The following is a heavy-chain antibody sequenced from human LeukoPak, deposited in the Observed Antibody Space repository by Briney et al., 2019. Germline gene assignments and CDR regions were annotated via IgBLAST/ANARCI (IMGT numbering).Heavy chain of an antibody. CDR2: IYYSGST. D-gene: IGHD5-18*01. V-gene: IGHV4-39*01. J-gene: IGHJ4*02. CDR3: ASPKRDGYDY. Sequence: SETLSLTCTVSGGSISSSSYYWGWIRQPPGQGLEWIGSIYYSGSTYYNPSLKSRVTISVDTSKNQFSLKLSSVTAADTAVYYCASPKRDGYDYWGQGTLVTVSS. CDR1: GGSISSSSYY.